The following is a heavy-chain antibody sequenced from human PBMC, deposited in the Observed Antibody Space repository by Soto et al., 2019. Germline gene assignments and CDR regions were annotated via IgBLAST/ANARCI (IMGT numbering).Heavy chain of an antibody. CDR3: ASSAPLTTYYYYYMDV. Sequence: GGSLRLSCVASGFTFSSYWMHWVRQAPGKGLVWVSRINSDGSSTSYADSVKGRFTISRDNAKNTLYLQMNSLRAEDTAVYYCASSAPLTTYYYYYMDVWGKGTTVTVSS. V-gene: IGHV3-74*01. J-gene: IGHJ6*03. CDR1: GFTFSSYW. CDR2: INSDGSST.